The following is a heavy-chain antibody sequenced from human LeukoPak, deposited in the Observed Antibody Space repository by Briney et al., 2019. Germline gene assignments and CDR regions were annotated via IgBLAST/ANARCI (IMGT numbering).Heavy chain of an antibody. CDR3: ARANDRGGTSPLDY. Sequence: SETLSLTCGVSNYYISSGFYWSWIRQPPGKGLEWIGNIYHTGSAYYSSSLQSRVTISVDTSKNQFSVKLSSVTAADTAVYYCARANDRGGTSPLDYWGQGTLVTVSS. J-gene: IGHJ4*02. D-gene: IGHD2-2*01. CDR1: NYYISSGFY. CDR2: IYHTGSA. V-gene: IGHV4-38-2*01.